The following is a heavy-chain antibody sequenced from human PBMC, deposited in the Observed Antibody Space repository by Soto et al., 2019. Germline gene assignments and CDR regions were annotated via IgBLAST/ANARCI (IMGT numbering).Heavy chain of an antibody. CDR1: GFTFSRYY. CDR2: IKQDGSEI. V-gene: IGHV3-7*03. Sequence: EVQLVESGGGLVQPGGSLRLSCEASGFTFSRYYMTWVRQAPGKGLEWVANIKQDGSEIFYVDSVKGRFSISRDNAKNSLYLQMNSLRAEDTAVYYCAGGSGWLFDSWGQGTLVTVSS. CDR3: AGGSGWLFDS. J-gene: IGHJ4*02. D-gene: IGHD6-19*01.